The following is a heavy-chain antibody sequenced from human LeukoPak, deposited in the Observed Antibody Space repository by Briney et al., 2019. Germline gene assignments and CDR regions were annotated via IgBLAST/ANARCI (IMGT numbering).Heavy chain of an antibody. J-gene: IGHJ4*02. V-gene: IGHV3-30-3*01. CDR3: ARRRVGPSWGVFDY. Sequence: PGGSLRLSCAASGFTFSSYAMHWVRQAPGKGLEWVAVISYDGSNKYYADSVKGRFTISRDNSKNTLYLQMNSPRAEDTAVYYCARRRVGPSWGVFDYWGQGTLVTVSS. CDR2: ISYDGSNK. CDR1: GFTFSSYA. D-gene: IGHD1-26*01.